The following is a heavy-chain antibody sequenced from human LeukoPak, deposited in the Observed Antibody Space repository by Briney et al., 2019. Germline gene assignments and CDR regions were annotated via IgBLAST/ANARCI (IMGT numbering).Heavy chain of an antibody. CDR2: IYYSGST. CDR1: GGSISSSSYY. J-gene: IGHJ4*02. CDR3: ARLSGSSSSEVDY. D-gene: IGHD6-6*01. V-gene: IGHV4-39*01. Sequence: LETLSLTCTVSGGSISSSSYYWGWIRQPPGKGLEWIGSIYYSGSTYYNPSLKSRVTISVNTSKNQFSLKLTSVTAAGTAVYYCARLSGSSSSEVDYWGQGTLVTVSS.